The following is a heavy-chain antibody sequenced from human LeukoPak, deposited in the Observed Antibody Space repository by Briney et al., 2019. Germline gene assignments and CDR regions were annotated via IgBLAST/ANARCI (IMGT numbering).Heavy chain of an antibody. CDR3: ARDRREYGGPFDY. V-gene: IGHV3-11*04. Sequence: GGSLRLSCAASGFIFSDYYMAWIRQAPGKGLEWVSYISSRDTTMSYADSVKGRFTISGDNAKNTLYLQMSSLRVEDTAVYYCARDRREYGGPFDYWGQGTLVTVSS. CDR1: GFIFSDYY. J-gene: IGHJ4*02. CDR2: ISSRDTTM. D-gene: IGHD4-23*01.